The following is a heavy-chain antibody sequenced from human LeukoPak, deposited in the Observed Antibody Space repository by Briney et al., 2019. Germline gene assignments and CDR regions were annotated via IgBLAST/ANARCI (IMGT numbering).Heavy chain of an antibody. Sequence: GGSLRLSCAASGFTFSTYWMHWVRQAPGKGLVWVSRNGTTTSYADSVKGRFTISRDNAKDTVYLQTNSLRAEDTAVYYCARVSIGWYSFDYWGQGTLVTVSS. CDR1: GFTFSTYW. J-gene: IGHJ4*02. D-gene: IGHD6-19*01. CDR3: ARVSIGWYSFDY. CDR2: NGTTT. V-gene: IGHV3-74*01.